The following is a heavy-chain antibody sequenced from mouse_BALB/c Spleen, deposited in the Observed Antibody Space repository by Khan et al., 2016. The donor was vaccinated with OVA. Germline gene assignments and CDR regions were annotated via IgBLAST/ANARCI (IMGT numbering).Heavy chain of an antibody. CDR1: GYTFTDYP. CDR2: ISTYYGDA. J-gene: IGHJ3*01. Sequence: QVQLQQSGAELVRPGVSVKISCKGSGYTFTDYPMHWVKQSHAKSLEWIGVISTYYGDASYNQKFKGKATMTVDKSSSTAYMELARLTSEDSAIYYSARGSGFAYWGQGTLVTVSA. CDR3: ARGSGFAY. V-gene: IGHV1S137*01.